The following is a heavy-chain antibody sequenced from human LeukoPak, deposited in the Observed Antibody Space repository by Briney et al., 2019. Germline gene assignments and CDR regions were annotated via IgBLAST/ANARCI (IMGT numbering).Heavy chain of an antibody. CDR2: ISYDGSKK. V-gene: IGHV3-30*03. Sequence: PGGSLRLSCAASGFTFSSYGMHWVRQPQGEGLEWVAVISYDGSKKYSAESVKGRFTISRDNSKNTLYLQMNSLRPEDTAVFYCARSDSRRNEVFDIWGQGTMVTVSS. J-gene: IGHJ3*02. D-gene: IGHD3-22*01. CDR3: ARSDSRRNEVFDI. CDR1: GFTFSSYG.